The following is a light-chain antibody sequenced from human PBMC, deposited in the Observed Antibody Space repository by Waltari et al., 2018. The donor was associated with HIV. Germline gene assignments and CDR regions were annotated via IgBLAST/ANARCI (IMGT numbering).Light chain of an antibody. J-gene: IGKJ2*01. Sequence: EIVLTQSPVTLSLSPGERATLSCRASQTISRDLFWYQKKSGQAPRLLIYHASQRATGVPARFSGSGSGTDFTLTITGLEPEDFAVYYCQHRSDRPPFPFGQGTNLEIK. V-gene: IGKV3-11*01. CDR1: QTISRD. CDR3: QHRSDRPPFP. CDR2: HAS.